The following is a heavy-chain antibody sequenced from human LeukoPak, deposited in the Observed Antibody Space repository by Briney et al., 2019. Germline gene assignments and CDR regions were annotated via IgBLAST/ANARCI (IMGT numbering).Heavy chain of an antibody. CDR2: ISDGNGRP. Sequence: GGSLRLSCAASAFSICSYAMSRVRQAPGRGLKGFSQISDGNGRPYQPDVVKGRFTISRDNSKNMLFLQMNSLRVEDTAIYYCAKETSGYCDGGACYSFHYFDYWGQGILVTVSS. V-gene: IGHV3-23*01. D-gene: IGHD2-15*01. CDR3: AKETSGYCDGGACYSFHYFDY. CDR1: AFSICSYA. J-gene: IGHJ4*02.